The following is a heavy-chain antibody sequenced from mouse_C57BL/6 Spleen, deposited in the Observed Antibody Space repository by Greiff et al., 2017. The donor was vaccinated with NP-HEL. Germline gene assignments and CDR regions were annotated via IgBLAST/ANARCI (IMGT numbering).Heavy chain of an antibody. D-gene: IGHD4-1*01. CDR2: ISSGGDYI. CDR3: TRILNWDGGYYFDY. V-gene: IGHV5-9-1*02. Sequence: EVQGVESGEGLVKPGGSLKLSCAASGFTFSSYAMSWVRQTPEKRLEWVAYISSGGDYIYYADTVKGRFTISRDNARNTLYLQMSSLKSEDTAMYYCTRILNWDGGYYFDYWGQGTTLTVSS. CDR1: GFTFSSYA. J-gene: IGHJ2*01.